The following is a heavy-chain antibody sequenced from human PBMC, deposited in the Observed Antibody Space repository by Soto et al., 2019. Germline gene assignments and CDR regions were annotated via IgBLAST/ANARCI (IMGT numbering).Heavy chain of an antibody. D-gene: IGHD1-26*01. CDR2: IYNSGST. CDR1: GGSISSYY. J-gene: IGHJ4*02. V-gene: IGHV4-59*01. CDR3: ASLVGATRGY. Sequence: QVQLQESGPGLVKPSETLSLTCTVSGGSISSYYWSWIRQPPGKGLEWIGYIYNSGSTNYNPSLNTRVTISVDTSKTQFSLKLSSVTAADTAVHYCASLVGATRGYWGQGTLVTVSS.